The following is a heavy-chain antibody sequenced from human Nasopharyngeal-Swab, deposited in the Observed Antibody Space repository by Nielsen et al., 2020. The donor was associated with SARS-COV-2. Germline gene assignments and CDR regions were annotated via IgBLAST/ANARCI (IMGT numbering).Heavy chain of an antibody. J-gene: IGHJ6*02. D-gene: IGHD3-22*01. V-gene: IGHV3-11*01. Sequence: GGSLRLSCAASGFTFSDYYMSWIRQAPGKGLEWVSYSSSSGSTIYYADSVKGRFTISRDNAKNSLYLQMNSLRAEDTAVYYCARDCDDSSGSAYYYGMDVWGQGTTVTVSS. CDR1: GFTFSDYY. CDR2: SSSSGSTI. CDR3: ARDCDDSSGSAYYYGMDV.